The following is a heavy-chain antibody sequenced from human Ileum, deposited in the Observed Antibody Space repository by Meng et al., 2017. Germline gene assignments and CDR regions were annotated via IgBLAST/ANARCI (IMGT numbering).Heavy chain of an antibody. D-gene: IGHD3-16*01. V-gene: IGHV4-34*01. J-gene: IGHJ4*02. CDR3: ARGGGRYGPDFDY. Sequence: VALQQLGAGLLKPSEPLPLTCAVYGGSFSGYYWSWIRQPPGKGLEWIGEINHSGSTNYYPSLKSRVTISVDTSKNQFSLKLSSVTAADTAVYYCARGGGRYGPDFDYWGQGTLVTVSS. CDR2: INHSGST. CDR1: GGSFSGYY.